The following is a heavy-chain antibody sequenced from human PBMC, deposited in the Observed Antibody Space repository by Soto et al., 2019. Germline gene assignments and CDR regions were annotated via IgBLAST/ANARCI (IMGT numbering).Heavy chain of an antibody. J-gene: IGHJ6*02. D-gene: IGHD2-21*01. CDR1: GFTFSSYA. CDR2: ISGSGGST. CDR3: ARPFPDRTYNYSGMDV. V-gene: IGHV3-23*01. Sequence: PGGSLRLSCAASGFTFSSYAMSWVRQAPGKGLEWVSAISGSGGSTYYADSVKGRLIVSRDNSKDVLFLQLNSLRADDSALYYCARPFPDRTYNYSGMDVWGQGTTVTVSS.